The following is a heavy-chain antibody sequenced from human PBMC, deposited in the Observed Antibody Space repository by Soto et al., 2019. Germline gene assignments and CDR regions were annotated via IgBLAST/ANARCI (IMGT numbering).Heavy chain of an antibody. D-gene: IGHD1-26*01. CDR2: IVVGSGNT. J-gene: IGHJ4*02. Sequence: SVKVSCKATGFNFLSYAVQWVRQARGQRSEWIGWIVVGSGNTKYAQKFQERVTITRDMSTSTAYMELRSLSSEDTALYYCAAGYTGRYFNVLDFWGQGTLVTVSS. V-gene: IGHV1-58*01. CDR1: GFNFLSYA. CDR3: AAGYTGRYFNVLDF.